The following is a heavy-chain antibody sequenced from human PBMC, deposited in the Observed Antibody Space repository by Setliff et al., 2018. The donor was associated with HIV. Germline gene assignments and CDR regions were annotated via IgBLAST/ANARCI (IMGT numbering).Heavy chain of an antibody. CDR3: ARGHDNKYYYFYYMDV. CDR1: GGSFSNYY. Sequence: SETLSLTCAVYGGSFSNYYWSWIRQPPGKGLEWIGEINHSGSTNYNPSLKSRVTISIDKSKNQFSLKLSSVTAADTAVYYCARGHDNKYYYFYYMDVWGKGTTVTVSS. CDR2: INHSGST. V-gene: IGHV4-34*01. D-gene: IGHD3-9*01. J-gene: IGHJ6*03.